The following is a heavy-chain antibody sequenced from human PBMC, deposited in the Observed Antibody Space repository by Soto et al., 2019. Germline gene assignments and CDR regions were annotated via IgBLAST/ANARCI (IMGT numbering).Heavy chain of an antibody. D-gene: IGHD2-21*02. V-gene: IGHV3-23*01. CDR2: ISGSGGST. J-gene: IGHJ6*02. Sequence: EVQLLESGGGLVQPGGSLRLSCAASGFTFSSYAMSWVRQAPGKGLEWVSAISGSGGSTYYADSVKGRFTISRDNSKNTLYLQMNSLRAEDTAVYYCAKDGVYCGGDCYLYYYYGMDVWGQGTTVTVSS. CDR3: AKDGVYCGGDCYLYYYYGMDV. CDR1: GFTFSSYA.